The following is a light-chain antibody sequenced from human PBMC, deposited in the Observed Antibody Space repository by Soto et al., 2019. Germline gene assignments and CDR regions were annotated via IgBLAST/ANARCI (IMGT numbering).Light chain of an antibody. CDR1: QSVSSN. CDR2: VAS. CDR3: QQYNNWPPHT. J-gene: IGKJ2*01. V-gene: IGKV3-15*01. Sequence: EIVMTQSPATRSVSPGERATLSCRASQSVSSNLAWYQQKPGQAPRLLIYVASTRATGIPSRFSGSGSVTEFTLTISSLPSEYFAVYSCQQYNNWPPHTFGQGTKLEIK.